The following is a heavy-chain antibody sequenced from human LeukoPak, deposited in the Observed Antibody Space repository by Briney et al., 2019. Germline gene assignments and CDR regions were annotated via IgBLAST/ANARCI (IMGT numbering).Heavy chain of an antibody. CDR2: INPNSGGT. D-gene: IGHD3-3*01. J-gene: IGHJ5*02. CDR3: ARGRGKIFGVVDNLFDP. CDR1: GYTFTGYY. V-gene: IGHV1-2*02. Sequence: ASVKLSCKASGYTFTGYYMHWVRQAPGQGLDWMGWINPNSGGTNYSQKFQSRGTMTRDTSIKTAYTELSSLRSDHTAVYYCARGRGKIFGVVDNLFDPWGQGTLVTVSS.